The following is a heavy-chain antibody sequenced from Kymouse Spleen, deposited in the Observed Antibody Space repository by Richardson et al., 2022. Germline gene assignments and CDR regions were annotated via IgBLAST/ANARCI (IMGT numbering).Heavy chain of an antibody. V-gene: IGHV3-21*03. D-gene: IGHD6-13*01. Sequence: EVQLVESGGGLVKPGGSLRLSCAASGFTFSSYSMNWVRQAPGKGLEWVSSISSSSSYIYYADSVKGRFTISRDNAKNSLYLQMNSLRAEDTAVYYCARDHRIAADYWGQGTLVTVSS. CDR1: GFTFSSYS. CDR3: ARDHRIAADY. J-gene: IGHJ4*02. CDR2: ISSSSSYI.